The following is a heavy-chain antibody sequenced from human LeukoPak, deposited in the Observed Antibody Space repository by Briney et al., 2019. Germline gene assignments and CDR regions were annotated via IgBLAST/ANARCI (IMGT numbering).Heavy chain of an antibody. Sequence: GGSLRLSCAASGFTFSSYEMNWVRQAPGKGLEWVSYISSSGSTIYYADSVKGRFTISRDNAKNSLYLQMNSLRAEDTAVYYCASLGITGSTGYFDYWGQGTLVTVSS. CDR1: GFTFSSYE. CDR2: ISSSGSTI. CDR3: ASLGITGSTGYFDY. J-gene: IGHJ4*02. V-gene: IGHV3-48*03. D-gene: IGHD1-20*01.